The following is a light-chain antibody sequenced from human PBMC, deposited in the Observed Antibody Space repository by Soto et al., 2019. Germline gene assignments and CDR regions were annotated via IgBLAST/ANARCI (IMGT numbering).Light chain of an antibody. CDR3: QQTYSALWS. J-gene: IGKJ1*01. CDR2: AAS. CDR1: QNIDKY. V-gene: IGKV1-39*01. Sequence: DIQMTQSPSSLSASVGDTITITCRAGQNIDKYLNWYQHKSGKAPRLLIYAASILQSGVPSRFSGSGSGADFTLTIASLQPEDFATYYCQQTYSALWSFGQGTEVEVK.